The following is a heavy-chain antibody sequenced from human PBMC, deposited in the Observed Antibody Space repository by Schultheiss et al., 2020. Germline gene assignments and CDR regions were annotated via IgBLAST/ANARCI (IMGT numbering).Heavy chain of an antibody. Sequence: SVKVSCKASGGTFSSYAISWVRQAPGQGLEWMGGIIPIFGTANYAQKFQGRVTITADESTSTAYMELSSLRSEDTAVYYCAREGITIFGVPKKNGMDVWGQGTTVTVSS. V-gene: IGHV1-69*13. CDR1: GGTFSSYA. J-gene: IGHJ6*02. CDR3: AREGITIFGVPKKNGMDV. CDR2: IIPIFGTA. D-gene: IGHD3-3*01.